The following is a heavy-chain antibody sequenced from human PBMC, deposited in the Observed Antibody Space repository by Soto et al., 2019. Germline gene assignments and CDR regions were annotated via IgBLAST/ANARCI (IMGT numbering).Heavy chain of an antibody. V-gene: IGHV1-8*01. CDR2: MNPNSGNT. CDR1: GYTFTSYD. Sequence: QVQLVQSGAEVKKPGASVKVSCKASGYTFTSYDINWVRQATGQGLEWMGWMNPNSGNTGYAQKFQGRFTMTRNTSISTAYMELSSLRSEDTAVYYCATKEWSSELYYYYYMDVWGKGTTVTVSS. D-gene: IGHD2-8*01. J-gene: IGHJ6*03. CDR3: ATKEWSSELYYYYYMDV.